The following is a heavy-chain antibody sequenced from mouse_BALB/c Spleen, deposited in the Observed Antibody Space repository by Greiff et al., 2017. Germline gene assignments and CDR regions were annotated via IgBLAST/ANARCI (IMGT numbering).Heavy chain of an antibody. J-gene: IGHJ2*01. CDR3: ARLGSGYEYYFDY. V-gene: IGHV5-17*02. Sequence: EVMLVESGGGLVQPGGSRKLSCAASGFTFSSFRMHWVRQAPEKGLEWVAYISSGSSTIYYADTVKGRFTISRDNPKNTLFLQMTSLRSEDTAMYYCARLGSGYEYYFDYWGQGTTLTVSS. CDR2: ISSGSSTI. D-gene: IGHD3-1*01. CDR1: GFTFSSFR.